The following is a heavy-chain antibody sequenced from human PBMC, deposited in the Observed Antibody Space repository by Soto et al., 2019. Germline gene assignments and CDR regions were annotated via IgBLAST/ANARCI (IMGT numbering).Heavy chain of an antibody. CDR3: ARGQYYYDSSGYLDY. J-gene: IGHJ4*02. D-gene: IGHD3-22*01. CDR2: VTYDGTNK. CDR1: GFTFSNFG. Sequence: GGSLRLSCAASGFTFSNFGMHWVRQAPDTGLDWVAAVTYDGTNKYYADSVKGRFTISRDNSKNTLYLQMNSLRAEDTAVYYCARGQYYYDSSGYLDYWGQGTLVTVSS. V-gene: IGHV3-30*03.